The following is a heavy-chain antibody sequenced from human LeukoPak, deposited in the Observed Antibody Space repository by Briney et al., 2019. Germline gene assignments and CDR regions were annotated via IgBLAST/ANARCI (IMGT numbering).Heavy chain of an antibody. D-gene: IGHD5/OR15-5a*01. CDR3: ASSVLVSRPYYFDY. J-gene: IGHJ4*02. Sequence: PGGSLRLFCAASGFTFSSYEMNWVRQAPGKGLEWVSYISSSGSTIYYADSVKGRFTISRDNAKNSLYLQMNSLRAEDTAVYYCASSVLVSRPYYFDYWGQGTLVTVSS. CDR2: ISSSGSTI. V-gene: IGHV3-48*03. CDR1: GFTFSSYE.